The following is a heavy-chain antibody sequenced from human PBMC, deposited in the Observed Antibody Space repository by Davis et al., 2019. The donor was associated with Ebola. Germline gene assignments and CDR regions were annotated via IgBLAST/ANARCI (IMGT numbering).Heavy chain of an antibody. V-gene: IGHV1-18*01. CDR1: PYTFTRYC. CDR3: ARAVTMVIPSGWFDP. Sequence: ASAQVSCKASPYTFTRYCIIWVRQPPAQGLEWMVSISAYNGNTNYAQNLQGRATMTTDTSTSKAYMEVMSLKYDDTAVYYCARAVTMVIPSGWFDPWGQGTLVTVSS. D-gene: IGHD3-10*01. J-gene: IGHJ5*02. CDR2: ISAYNGNT.